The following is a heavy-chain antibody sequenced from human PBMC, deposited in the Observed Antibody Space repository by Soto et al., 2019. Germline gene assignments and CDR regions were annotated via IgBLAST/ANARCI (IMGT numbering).Heavy chain of an antibody. CDR2: TRDKANSYTP. CDR3: ARSARGPNYYSYYYMDV. CDR1: GFTFSDRY. J-gene: IGHJ6*03. Sequence: EVQLVESGGGLVQPGGSLRLSCAASGFTFSDRYMAWVRQAPGKGPELVGRTRDKANSYTPEYAGSVKGSCTIPRDDSNTSPYLQMNSLTTEHTAVYYCARSARGPNYYSYYYMDVWGKATTVTVSS. V-gene: IGHV3-72*01.